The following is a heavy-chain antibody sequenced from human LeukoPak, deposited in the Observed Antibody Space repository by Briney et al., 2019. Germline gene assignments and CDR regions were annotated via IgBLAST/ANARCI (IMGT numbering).Heavy chain of an antibody. V-gene: IGHV3-15*01. D-gene: IGHD6-13*01. CDR1: GFTFSNYA. CDR2: SKSKTDGGTI. Sequence: GGSLRLSCAASGFTFSNYAMNWIRQAPGEGLEWVGRSKSKTDGGTIDYAAPVKGRFTISRDDSKNTLYLQMNSLKAEDTAVYFCTTHGGYSSSWDAFDVWGQGTMVTVSS. J-gene: IGHJ3*01. CDR3: TTHGGYSSSWDAFDV.